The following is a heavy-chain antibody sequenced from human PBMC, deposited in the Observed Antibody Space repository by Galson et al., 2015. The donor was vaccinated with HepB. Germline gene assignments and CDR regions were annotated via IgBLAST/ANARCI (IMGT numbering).Heavy chain of an antibody. J-gene: IGHJ4*02. CDR2: IIPIFGPA. Sequence: SCKASGGTFSSYAINWVRQAPGQGLEWMGGIIPIFGPANYAQKFQGRVTITADESTSTAYMELSSLRSEDTAVYYCARDRDPYYDLLTGYYLGYFDYWGQGTLVTVSS. CDR1: GGTFSSYA. D-gene: IGHD3-9*01. CDR3: ARDRDPYYDLLTGYYLGYFDY. V-gene: IGHV1-69*01.